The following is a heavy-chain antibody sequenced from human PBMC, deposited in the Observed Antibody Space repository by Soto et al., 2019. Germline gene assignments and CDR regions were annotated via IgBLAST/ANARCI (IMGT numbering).Heavy chain of an antibody. Sequence: PSETLSLTCTVSGGSIDAYYLNWLRQPPGKALEWIGYVYYSGATNYNASLKSRGIMSFNASRNQFLLKLTSAIAADTAVYFCARGVPNRRYSRSWYENWFDTWGQGTLVTVSS. J-gene: IGHJ5*02. V-gene: IGHV4-59*12. CDR2: VYYSGAT. CDR3: ARGVPNRRYSRSWYENWFDT. D-gene: IGHD5-18*01. CDR1: GGSIDAYY.